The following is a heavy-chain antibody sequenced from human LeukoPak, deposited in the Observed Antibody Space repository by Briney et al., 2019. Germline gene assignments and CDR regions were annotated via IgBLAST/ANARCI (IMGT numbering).Heavy chain of an antibody. CDR1: GGSFSGYY. CDR2: INHSGST. CDR3: ARGDILTGSGYYYYGMDV. V-gene: IGHV4-34*01. Sequence: SETLSLTCAVYGGSFSGYYWSWIRQPPGKGLEWIGEINHSGSTNYNPSLKSRATISVDTSKNQFSLKLSSVTAADTAVYYCARGDILTGSGYYYYGMDVWGQGTTVTVSS. D-gene: IGHD3-9*01. J-gene: IGHJ6*02.